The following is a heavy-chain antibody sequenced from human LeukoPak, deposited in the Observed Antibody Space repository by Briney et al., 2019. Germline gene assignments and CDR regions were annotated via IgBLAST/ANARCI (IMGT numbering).Heavy chain of an antibody. CDR3: ARGRITVGATVY. Sequence: GASVKVSCKASGYTFTSYDINWVRQATGQGLEWMGWMNPNSGNTGYAQKFQGRVTMTRNTSISTAYMELSSLRSEDTAVYYCARGRITVGATVYWGQETLVTVSS. CDR2: MNPNSGNT. CDR1: GYTFTSYD. V-gene: IGHV1-8*01. J-gene: IGHJ4*02. D-gene: IGHD1-26*01.